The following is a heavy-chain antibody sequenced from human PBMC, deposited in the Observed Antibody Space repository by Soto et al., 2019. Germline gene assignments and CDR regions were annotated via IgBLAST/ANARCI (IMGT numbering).Heavy chain of an antibody. CDR1: GFTFSSYS. V-gene: IGHV3-48*02. CDR2: ISSSSSTI. CDR3: AGESRGIAAAGTGDY. J-gene: IGHJ4*02. Sequence: EVQLVESGGGLVQPGGSLRLSCAASGFTFSSYSMNWVRQAPGKGLEWVSYISSSSSTIYYADSVKGRFTISRDNAKNSLALQMNSLRYEDTAVYYCAGESRGIAAAGTGDYWGQGTLVTVSS. D-gene: IGHD6-13*01.